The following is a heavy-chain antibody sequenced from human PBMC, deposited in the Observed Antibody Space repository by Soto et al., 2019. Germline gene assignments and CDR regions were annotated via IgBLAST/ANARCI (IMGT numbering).Heavy chain of an antibody. CDR2: IYSSEGS. V-gene: IGHV4-39*07. Sequence: PSETLSLTGAVSGASMSSSRYYWGWIRQPPGKGLEWIGTIYSSEGSFYNPSLKSRVTISVDTSKNQFSLMLTSVTAADAAVYYCGRDDYSNYGGPGYWGPGTLVTVS. D-gene: IGHD4-4*01. J-gene: IGHJ4*02. CDR1: GASMSSSRYY. CDR3: GRDDYSNYGGPGY.